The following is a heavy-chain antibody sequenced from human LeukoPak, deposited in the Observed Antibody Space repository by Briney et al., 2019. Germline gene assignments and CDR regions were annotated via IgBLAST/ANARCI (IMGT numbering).Heavy chain of an antibody. V-gene: IGHV4-4*07. Sequence: SETLSLTCTVSGGSISSYYWSWIRQPAGKGLEWIGRIYTSGSTNYNPSLKSRVTISVDRSKNQFSLKLSSVTAADTAVYYCARTIAAAVDNNWFDPWGQGTLVTVSA. CDR1: GGSISSYY. J-gene: IGHJ5*02. CDR2: IYTSGST. CDR3: ARTIAAAVDNNWFDP. D-gene: IGHD6-13*01.